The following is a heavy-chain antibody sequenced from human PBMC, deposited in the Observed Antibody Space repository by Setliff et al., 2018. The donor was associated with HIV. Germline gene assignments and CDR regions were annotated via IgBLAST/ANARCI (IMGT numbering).Heavy chain of an antibody. D-gene: IGHD2-15*01. Sequence: ASVKVSCKTSGYSFTSYTMHWLRQAPGQRPEWVGWINVVNVNTKYSQEFQGRVTITRGTSATTAYMELSSLTSEDTAVYYCARDGCSGQRCYLFNWFDPWGQGTLVTVSS. CDR3: ARDGCSGQRCYLFNWFDP. J-gene: IGHJ5*02. CDR2: INVVNVNT. CDR1: GYSFTSYT. V-gene: IGHV1-3*01.